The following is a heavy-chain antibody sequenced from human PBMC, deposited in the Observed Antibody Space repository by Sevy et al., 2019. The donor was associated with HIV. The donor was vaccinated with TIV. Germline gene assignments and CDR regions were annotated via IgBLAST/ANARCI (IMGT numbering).Heavy chain of an antibody. CDR2: INSGGHII. J-gene: IGHJ4*02. CDR3: AGSDDY. Sequence: GGSLRLSCAASGFRFNSYEMNWVRQTPVKGLEWVSKINSGGHIIQYADSVEGRFTISRDNTKNSLYLQMNSLKVEDTGVYYCAGSDDYWGQGTLVTVSS. CDR1: GFRFNSYE. V-gene: IGHV3-48*03.